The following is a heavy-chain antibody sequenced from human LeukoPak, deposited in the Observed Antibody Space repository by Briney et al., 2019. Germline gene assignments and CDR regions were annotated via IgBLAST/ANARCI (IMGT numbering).Heavy chain of an antibody. CDR2: ISGSGGST. CDR1: GFTFSSYA. CDR3: AKDGKVVPAAWGSYYYYMDV. Sequence: GGSLRLSCAASGFTFSSYAMSWVRQAPGKGLEWVSAISGSGGSTYYADSVKGRFTISRDNSKNTLYLQMNSLRAEDTAVYYCAKDGKVVPAAWGSYYYYMDVWGKGTTVTVSS. D-gene: IGHD2-2*01. J-gene: IGHJ6*03. V-gene: IGHV3-23*01.